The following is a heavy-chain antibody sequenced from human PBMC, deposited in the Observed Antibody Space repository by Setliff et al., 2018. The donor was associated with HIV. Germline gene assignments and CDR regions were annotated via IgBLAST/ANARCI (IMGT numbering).Heavy chain of an antibody. CDR1: GYTFTSYG. CDR3: ARHASTWYYESSGPHFDY. V-gene: IGHV1-18*01. D-gene: IGHD3-22*01. J-gene: IGHJ4*02. Sequence: ASVKVSCKASGYTFTSYGISWVRQAPGQGLEWMGWNSANNGNTNYAQKLQGRVTMTTDTSTSTAYMELRSLRSDDTAVYYCARHASTWYYESSGPHFDYWGQGTLVTVSS. CDR2: NSANNGNT.